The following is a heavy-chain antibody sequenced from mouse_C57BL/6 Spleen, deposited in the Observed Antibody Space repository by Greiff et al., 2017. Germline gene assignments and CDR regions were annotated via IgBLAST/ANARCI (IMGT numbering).Heavy chain of an antibody. J-gene: IGHJ4*01. CDR1: GYTFTSYW. CDR2: IDPSDSYT. V-gene: IGHV1-50*01. CDR3: ARNPKGNYYAMDY. Sequence: QVQLQQPGAELVKPGASVQLSCKASGYTFTSYWMQWVKQRPGQGLEWIGEIDPSDSYTNYNQKFKGKATLTVDTSSSTAYMQLSSLTSEDSAVYYCARNPKGNYYAMDYWGQGTSVTVSS.